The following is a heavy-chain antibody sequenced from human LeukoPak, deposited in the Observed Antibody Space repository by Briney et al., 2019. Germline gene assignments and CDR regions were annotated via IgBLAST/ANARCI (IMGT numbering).Heavy chain of an antibody. CDR3: AGDHSSSWYFDY. V-gene: IGHV1-3*01. D-gene: IGHD6-13*01. CDR2: INAGNGNT. CDR1: GYTFTSYA. Sequence: ASVKVSCKASGYTFTSYAMHWVRQAPGQRLEWMGWINAGNGNTKYSQKLQGRVTITRDTSATTAYMELSSLRSEDTAVYYCAGDHSSSWYFDYWGQGTLVTVSS. J-gene: IGHJ4*02.